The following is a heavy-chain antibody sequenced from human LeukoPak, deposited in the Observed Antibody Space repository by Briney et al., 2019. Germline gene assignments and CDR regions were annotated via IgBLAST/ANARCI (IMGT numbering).Heavy chain of an antibody. CDR2: INAYNGNT. D-gene: IGHD5-12*01. CDR1: GYTFSRYV. CDR3: AREGGATSNPFDY. J-gene: IGHJ4*02. Sequence: GAPGKASCKASGYTFSRYVIMWVRQAPGQRRGCMGWINAYNGNTNYAQKLQGRVTMTTDTLTSTAYMELRSLRSDGTAVYYCAREGGATSNPFDYWGQGTLVTVSS. V-gene: IGHV1-18*04.